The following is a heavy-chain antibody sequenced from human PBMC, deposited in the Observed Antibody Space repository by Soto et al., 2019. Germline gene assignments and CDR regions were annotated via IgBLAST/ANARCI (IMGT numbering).Heavy chain of an antibody. CDR2: ISSSSSYI. V-gene: IGHV3-21*01. CDR3: ASSRRRSGRTGNDY. CDR1: GFTFSSYS. Sequence: EVQLVESGGGLVKPGGSLRLSCAASGFTFSSYSMNWVRQAPGKGLEWVSSISSSSSYIYYADSVKGRFTISRDNAKNALDLQMNSLRAEDTAVYYCASSRRRSGRTGNDYWGQGTLVTVSS. J-gene: IGHJ4*02. D-gene: IGHD3-3*01.